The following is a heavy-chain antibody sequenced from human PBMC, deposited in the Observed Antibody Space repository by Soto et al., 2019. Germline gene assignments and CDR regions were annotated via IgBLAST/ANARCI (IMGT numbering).Heavy chain of an antibody. J-gene: IGHJ4*02. Sequence: GGSLRLSCAASGFTFSSYDMHWVRQAPGKGLEWVAIIWYDGTNKYYADSVKGRFAISRDNSKNTLYLQMNSLRAEDTAVYYCARDPTYFYDSSGYYDYWGQGTLVTVSS. D-gene: IGHD3-22*01. V-gene: IGHV3-33*01. CDR3: ARDPTYFYDSSGYYDY. CDR2: IWYDGTNK. CDR1: GFTFSSYD.